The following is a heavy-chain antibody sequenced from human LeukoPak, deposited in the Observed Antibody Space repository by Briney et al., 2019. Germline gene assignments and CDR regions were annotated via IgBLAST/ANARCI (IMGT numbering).Heavy chain of an antibody. CDR3: ARRTPSFGVVIKYYFDY. V-gene: IGHV4-34*01. D-gene: IGHD3-3*01. CDR1: GGSFSGYY. J-gene: IGHJ4*02. CDR2: INHSGST. Sequence: GSLRLSCAVYGGSFSGYYWSWIRQPPGKGLEWIGEINHSGSTNYNPSLKSRVTISVDTSKNQFSLKLSSVTAADTAVYYCARRTPSFGVVIKYYFDYWGQGTLVTVSS.